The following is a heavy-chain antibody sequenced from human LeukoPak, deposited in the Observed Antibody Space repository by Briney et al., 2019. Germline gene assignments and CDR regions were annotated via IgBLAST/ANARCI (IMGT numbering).Heavy chain of an antibody. CDR1: GGSFSGYY. V-gene: IGHV4-34*01. J-gene: IGHJ5*02. CDR3: ARGGMTTVVTPRGSWFDP. CDR2: INYRGST. Sequence: SETLSLTCAVYGGSFSGYYWSWIRQPPGKGLEWIGEINYRGSTNYNPSLKSRVTISVDTSKNQFSLKLSSVTAADTAVYYCARGGMTTVVTPRGSWFDPWGQGTLVTVSS. D-gene: IGHD4-23*01.